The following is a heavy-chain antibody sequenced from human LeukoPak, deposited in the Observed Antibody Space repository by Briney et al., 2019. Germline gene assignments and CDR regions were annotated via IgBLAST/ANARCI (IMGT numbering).Heavy chain of an antibody. V-gene: IGHV4-59*12. J-gene: IGHJ5*02. CDR3: ARSNHDYGDYQTFWFDP. CDR1: GGSISSYY. CDR2: IYYSGST. D-gene: IGHD4-17*01. Sequence: SETLSLTCTVSGGSISSYYWSWIRQPPGKGLEWIGYIYYSGSTNYNPSLKSRVTISVDTSKNQFSLKLSSVTAADTAVYYCARSNHDYGDYQTFWFDPWGQGTLVTVSS.